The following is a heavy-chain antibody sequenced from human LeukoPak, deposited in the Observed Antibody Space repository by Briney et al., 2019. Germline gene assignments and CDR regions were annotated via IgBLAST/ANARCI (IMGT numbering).Heavy chain of an antibody. CDR2: ISAYNGNT. CDR1: GYTFTSYG. J-gene: IGHJ4*02. CDR3: ARVDSGSLRGVIPNFDY. V-gene: IGHV1-18*01. D-gene: IGHD3-10*01. Sequence: GASVKVSCKASGYTFTSYGISWVRQAPGQGLEWMGWISAYNGNTNYAQKLQGRVTMTTDTSTSTAYMELRSLGSDDTAVYYCARVDSGSLRGVIPNFDYWGQGTLVTVSS.